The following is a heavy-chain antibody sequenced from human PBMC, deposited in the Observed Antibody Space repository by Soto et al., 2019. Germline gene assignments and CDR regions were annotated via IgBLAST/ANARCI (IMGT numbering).Heavy chain of an antibody. V-gene: IGHV1-2*04. CDR2: INPNSGGT. Sequence: KASWCTFTNYGIIGVRQAPGQGLEWMGWINPNSGGTNYAQKFQGWVTMTRDTSISTAYMELSRLRSNDTAVYYCARQSIASRYGMDVWGQGTTVTVSS. D-gene: IGHD6-6*01. CDR3: ARQSIASRYGMDV. J-gene: IGHJ6*02. CDR1: WCTFTNYG.